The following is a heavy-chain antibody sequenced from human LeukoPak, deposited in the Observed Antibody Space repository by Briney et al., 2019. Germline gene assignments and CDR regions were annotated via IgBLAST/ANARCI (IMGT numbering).Heavy chain of an antibody. J-gene: IGHJ4*02. CDR1: GDSISSSDYY. Sequence: SETLSLTCTVSGDSISSSDYYWGWIRQPPGKGLEWIGSLSYSGSTDYNPPLKSRVTISVDTSKNQFSLKLTSVTAADTAVYYCARCLHYDFLTGYSHFDYWGQGTLVTVSS. CDR3: ARCLHYDFLTGYSHFDY. D-gene: IGHD3-9*01. CDR2: LSYSGST. V-gene: IGHV4-39*01.